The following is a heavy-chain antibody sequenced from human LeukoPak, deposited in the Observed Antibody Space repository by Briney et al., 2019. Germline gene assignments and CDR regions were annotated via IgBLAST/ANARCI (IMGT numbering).Heavy chain of an antibody. CDR3: ARAASGTSRDY. D-gene: IGHD6-13*01. V-gene: IGHV3-7*04. CDR1: GFTFGSYW. CDR2: IKEDGSEK. Sequence: GGSLSSSLAASGFTFGSYWWGWFGRPPGRGLEGVANIKEDGSEKFYLDSVNGRFTISRDNAKNSVYLQINSLRLEDTAVYYCARAASGTSRDYWGHGTLVTVSS. J-gene: IGHJ4*01.